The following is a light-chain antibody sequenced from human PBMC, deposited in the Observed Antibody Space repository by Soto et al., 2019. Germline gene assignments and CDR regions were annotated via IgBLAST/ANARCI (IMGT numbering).Light chain of an antibody. J-gene: IGKJ5*01. CDR3: HQRQDWPPIT. Sequence: PEKRATVTFRASRGVSTSLNGYQQKPGHAPRRLLYDAANRAAGIPARFSGSGSGTDVSLIISSVVHEDFVVEYCHQRQDWPPITFGQGTRLEIK. CDR1: RGVSTS. V-gene: IGKV3-11*01. CDR2: DAA.